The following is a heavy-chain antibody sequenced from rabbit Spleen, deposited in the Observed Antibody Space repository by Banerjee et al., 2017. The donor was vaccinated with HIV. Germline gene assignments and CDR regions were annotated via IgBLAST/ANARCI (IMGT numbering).Heavy chain of an antibody. J-gene: IGHJ6*01. Sequence: QSLEESGGDLVKTGASLTLTCTASGFSFSYSDYMCWVRKAPGKGLEWISCIAGSGSGFTYSATWANGRFTCSKASSTTVTLQMTSLTVADTATYFCARDTGSSFSSYGMDLWGQGTLVTVS. D-gene: IGHD8-1*01. CDR2: IAGSGSGFT. V-gene: IGHV1S40*01. CDR3: ARDTGSSFSSYGMDL. CDR1: GFSFSYSDY.